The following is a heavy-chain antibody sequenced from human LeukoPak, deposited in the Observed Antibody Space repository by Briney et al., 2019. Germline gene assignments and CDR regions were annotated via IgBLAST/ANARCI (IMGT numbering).Heavy chain of an antibody. V-gene: IGHV4-59*12. CDR3: ARDDTILNAFDI. CDR2: IFYSGST. J-gene: IGHJ3*02. Sequence: PSETLSLTCMVSGGSLSSYYWSWIRQPPGKGLEWVGHIFYSGSTNYNPSLKSRVTISVDTSNQFSLKLSSVTAADTAVYYCARDDTILNAFDIWGEGTMVTVSS. D-gene: IGHD3-3*01. CDR1: GGSLSSYY.